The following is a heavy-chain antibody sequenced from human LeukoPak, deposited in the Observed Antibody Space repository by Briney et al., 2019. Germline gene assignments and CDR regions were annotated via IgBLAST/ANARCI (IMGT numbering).Heavy chain of an antibody. J-gene: IGHJ4*02. V-gene: IGHV1-18*01. D-gene: IGHD6-19*01. CDR3: AREGYTSGHVSQTRYFYDF. Sequence: ASVKVSCKASGYTFKNFGITWVRQAPGQGVEWLGWISAYSGDTNYGQKFQGRVSMTTDTATSTAYMELRSLRSDDTALYYCAREGYTSGHVSQTRYFYDFWGQGTLVTVSS. CDR2: ISAYSGDT. CDR1: GYTFKNFG.